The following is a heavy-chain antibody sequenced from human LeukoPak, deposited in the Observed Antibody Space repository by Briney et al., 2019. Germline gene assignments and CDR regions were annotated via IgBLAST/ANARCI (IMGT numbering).Heavy chain of an antibody. CDR2: INHSGSA. J-gene: IGHJ6*03. D-gene: IGHD4-17*01. Sequence: PSETLSLICAVYGGSFSHYYWIWLRQSPRKGLEWLGEINHSGSANYIPSLKSRITISVDSSKNQFSLELTSLTAADTAVYYCARQGSSYGDYVWGYYYMDVWGRGTTVTVSS. CDR3: ARQGSSYGDYVWGYYYMDV. CDR1: GGSFSHYY. V-gene: IGHV4-34*01.